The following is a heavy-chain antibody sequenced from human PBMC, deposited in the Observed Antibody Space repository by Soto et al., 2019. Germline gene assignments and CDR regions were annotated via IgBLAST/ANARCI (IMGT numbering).Heavy chain of an antibody. CDR2: INHSGST. D-gene: IGHD6-13*01. Sequence: QVQLQQWGAGLLKPSETLSLTCAVYGGSFSGYYWSWIRQPPGKGLEWIGEINHSGSTNYNPSLKSRVTISVDTSKNQFSLKLGSVAAADTAVYYCARGHIAAAGPPPRRSYYYYMDVWGKGTTVTVSS. CDR1: GGSFSGYY. V-gene: IGHV4-34*01. J-gene: IGHJ6*03. CDR3: ARGHIAAAGPPPRRSYYYYMDV.